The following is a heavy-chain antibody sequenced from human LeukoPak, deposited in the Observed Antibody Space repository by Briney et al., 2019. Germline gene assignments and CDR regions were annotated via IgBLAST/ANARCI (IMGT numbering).Heavy chain of an antibody. CDR2: ISVYNGNT. J-gene: IGHJ4*02. V-gene: IGHV1-18*01. D-gene: IGHD5-24*01. Sequence: GASVKVSCKASGYTLTSYGISWVRQAPGQGLEWMGWISVYNGNTNYAQKLQGRVTMTTDTSTSTAYMELRSLRSDDSAVYYCAREWLQFFDYWGQGTLVTVSS. CDR1: GYTLTSYG. CDR3: AREWLQFFDY.